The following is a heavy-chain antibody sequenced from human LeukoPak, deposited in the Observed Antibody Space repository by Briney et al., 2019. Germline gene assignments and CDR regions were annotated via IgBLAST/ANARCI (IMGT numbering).Heavy chain of an antibody. Sequence: ASVKVSCKASGYTFTSYGISWVRQAPGQGLEWMGWISAYNGNTNYAQKFQGRVTMTRDTSTSTVYMELSSLRSEDTAVYYCARVTVAVAGTEREKYFQHWGQGTLVTASS. CDR2: ISAYNGNT. CDR1: GYTFTSYG. D-gene: IGHD6-19*01. V-gene: IGHV1-18*01. CDR3: ARVTVAVAGTEREKYFQH. J-gene: IGHJ1*01.